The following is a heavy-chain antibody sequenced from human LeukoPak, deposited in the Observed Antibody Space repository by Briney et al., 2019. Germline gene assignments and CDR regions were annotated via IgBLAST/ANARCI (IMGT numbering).Heavy chain of an antibody. CDR1: GFTFNNYW. CDR3: ARTSRSGAYWRDFDY. CDR2: INSDGSTT. V-gene: IGHV3-74*01. D-gene: IGHD2-15*01. Sequence: PGGSLRLSCAASGFTFNNYWMHWVRQAPGKGLVWVSRINSDGSTTTYADSVKGRFTISRHNAENTLYLQMNSLRAEDTAVYYCARTSRSGAYWRDFDYWGRGTLVTVSS. J-gene: IGHJ4*02.